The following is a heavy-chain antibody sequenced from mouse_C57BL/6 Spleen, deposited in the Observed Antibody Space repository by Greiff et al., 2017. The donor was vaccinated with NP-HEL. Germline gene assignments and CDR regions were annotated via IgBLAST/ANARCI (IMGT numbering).Heavy chain of an antibody. J-gene: IGHJ1*03. CDR3: TTVVPRYFDV. CDR2: IRLKSDNYAT. V-gene: IGHV6-3*01. CDR1: GFTFSNYW. D-gene: IGHD1-1*01. Sequence: EVQLVESGGGLVQPGGSMKLSCVASGFTFSNYWMNWVRQSPEKGLEWVAQIRLKSDNYATHYAESVKGRFTISRDDSKSSVYLQMNNLRAEDTGIYYCTTVVPRYFDVWGTGTTVTVSS.